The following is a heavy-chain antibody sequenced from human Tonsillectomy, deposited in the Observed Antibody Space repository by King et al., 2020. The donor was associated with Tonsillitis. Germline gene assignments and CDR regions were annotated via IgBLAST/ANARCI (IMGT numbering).Heavy chain of an antibody. J-gene: IGHJ4*02. CDR2: INQDGTEK. CDR3: ARGGALGNDY. D-gene: IGHD4-23*01. Sequence: VQLVESGGGLVQPGGSLRLSCAASGFTFTTYYVTWVRQAPGKGLEWVANINQDGTEKYYVGSVKGGFTISRDNTKNSVYLQMNSLRAEDTAVYYCARGGALGNDYWGQGTLVTISS. V-gene: IGHV3-7*01. CDR1: GFTFTTYY.